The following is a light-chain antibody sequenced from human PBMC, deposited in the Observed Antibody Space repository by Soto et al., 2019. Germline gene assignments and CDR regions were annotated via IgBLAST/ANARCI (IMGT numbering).Light chain of an antibody. CDR1: PSVSSK. V-gene: IGKV3-15*01. CDR3: QQYNQWPGT. J-gene: IGKJ1*01. CDR2: SAS. Sequence: EIVMTQSPATLPLSPGQRATLSCRASPSVSSKLAWYQQRPGQAPRLLIYSASTRATGIPARFSGSGSGTEFTLTISSLQSEDFAVYHCQQYNQWPGTFGQGTKVDIK.